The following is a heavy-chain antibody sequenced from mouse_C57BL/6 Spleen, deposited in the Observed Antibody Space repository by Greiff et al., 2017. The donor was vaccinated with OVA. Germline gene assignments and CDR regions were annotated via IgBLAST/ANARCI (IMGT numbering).Heavy chain of an antibody. V-gene: IGHV1-82*01. CDR2: IYPGDGDT. CDR3: AGITTVPLYYFDY. D-gene: IGHD1-1*01. Sequence: QVQLQQSGPELVKPGASVKISCKASGYAFSSSWMNWVKQRPGKGLEWIGRIYPGDGDTNYNGKFKGKATLTADKSSSTAYMQLSSLTSEDSAVYFCAGITTVPLYYFDYWGQGTTLTVSS. CDR1: GYAFSSSW. J-gene: IGHJ2*01.